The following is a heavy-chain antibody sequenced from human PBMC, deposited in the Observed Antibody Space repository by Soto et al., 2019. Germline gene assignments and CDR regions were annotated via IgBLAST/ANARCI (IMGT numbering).Heavy chain of an antibody. D-gene: IGHD2-15*01. CDR3: ARDSAAPYCSGGSCYFDY. CDR1: GFTFSSYG. Sequence: GGSLRLSCAASGFTFSSYGMHWVRQAPGKGLEWVAVIWYDGSNKYYADSVKGRFTISRDNSKNTLYLQMNSLRAEDTAVYYCARDSAAPYCSGGSCYFDYWGQGTLVTVSS. CDR2: IWYDGSNK. V-gene: IGHV3-33*01. J-gene: IGHJ4*02.